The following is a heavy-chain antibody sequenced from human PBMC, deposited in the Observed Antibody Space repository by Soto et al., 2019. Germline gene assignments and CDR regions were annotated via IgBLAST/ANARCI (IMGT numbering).Heavy chain of an antibody. CDR3: ARFSGSYYYAMDV. J-gene: IGHJ6*02. V-gene: IGHV4-34*01. CDR2: INHSGVT. CDR1: GGSFSGYY. D-gene: IGHD6-19*01. Sequence: SETLSLTCAVYGGSFSGYYWSWIRQPPGKGLEWIGEINHSGVTNYKPSLKRRVTISVDTSKNQFSLQLKSVTAADTALYYCARFSGSYYYAMDVWGQGSTVTAP.